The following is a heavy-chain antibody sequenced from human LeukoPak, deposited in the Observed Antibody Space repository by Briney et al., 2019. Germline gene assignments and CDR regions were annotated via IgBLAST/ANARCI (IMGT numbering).Heavy chain of an antibody. D-gene: IGHD3-16*02. V-gene: IGHV4-34*01. J-gene: IGHJ4*02. CDR1: GGSFSGYY. CDR2: INHSGST. CDR3: ARRRYYDYVWGSYHSSPGPNYFDY. Sequence: PSETLSLTCAVYGGSFSGYYWSWIRQPPGKGLEWIGEINHSGSTNYNPSLKSRVTISVDTSKNQFSLKLSSVTAADTAVYYCARRRYYDYVWGSYHSSPGPNYFDYWGQGTLVTVSS.